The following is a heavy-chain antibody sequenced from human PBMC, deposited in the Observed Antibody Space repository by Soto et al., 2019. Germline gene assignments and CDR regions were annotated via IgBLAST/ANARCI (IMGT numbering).Heavy chain of an antibody. J-gene: IGHJ5*02. D-gene: IGHD4-17*01. V-gene: IGHV4-4*02. CDR3: ARARSDDYGDYIT. CDR2: IYHSGST. Sequence: QVQLQESGPGLVKPSGTLSLTCAVSGGSISSSNWWSWVRQSPGKGLEWIGEIYHSGSTNYNPSLQSRVTISVDKSKHQFSLKPNSATAADTAVYYCARARSDDYGDYITWGQGTLVTVSS. CDR1: GGSISSSNW.